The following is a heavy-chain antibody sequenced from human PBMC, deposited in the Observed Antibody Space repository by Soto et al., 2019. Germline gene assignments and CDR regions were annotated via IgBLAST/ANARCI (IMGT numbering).Heavy chain of an antibody. D-gene: IGHD2-15*01. CDR2: IYYSGST. J-gene: IGHJ3*02. Sequence: QLQLQESGPGLVKPSETLSLTCTVSGGSISSSSYYWGWIRQPPGKGLEWIGSIYYSGSTYYNPSLKSRVTISVDTSKNQFSLQLSSVTAADTAVYYCARHKTDPLLRSAFDIWGQGTMVTVSS. CDR1: GGSISSSSYY. CDR3: ARHKTDPLLRSAFDI. V-gene: IGHV4-39*01.